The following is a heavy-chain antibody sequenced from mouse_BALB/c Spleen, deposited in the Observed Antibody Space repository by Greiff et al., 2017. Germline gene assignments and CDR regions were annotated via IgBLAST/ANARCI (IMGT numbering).Heavy chain of an antibody. D-gene: IGHD2-4*01. V-gene: IGHV1-7*01. CDR2: INPSTGYT. CDR1: GYTFTSYW. J-gene: IGHJ2*01. CDR3: ATYYDYDYFDY. Sequence: QVQLQQSGAELAKPGASVKMSCKASGYTFTSYWMHWVKQRPGQGLEWIGYINPSTGYTEYNQKFKDKATLTVDKSSSTAYMQLSSLTSEDSAVYYCATYYDYDYFDYWGQGTTLKVSS.